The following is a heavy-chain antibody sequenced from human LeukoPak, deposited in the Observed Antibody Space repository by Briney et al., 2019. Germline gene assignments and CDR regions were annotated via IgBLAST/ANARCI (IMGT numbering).Heavy chain of an antibody. D-gene: IGHD2-2*01. CDR1: GYTFTGYY. V-gene: IGHV1-2*02. CDR2: INPNSGGT. CDR3: ARVPYCSSTSCSETD. J-gene: IGHJ4*02. Sequence: ASVKVSCKASGYTFTGYYMHWVRQAPGQGLEWMGWINPNSGGTNYAQKFQGRVTMTRDTSISTAYMELSRLRSDDAAVYYCARVPYCSSTSCSETDWGQGTLVTVSS.